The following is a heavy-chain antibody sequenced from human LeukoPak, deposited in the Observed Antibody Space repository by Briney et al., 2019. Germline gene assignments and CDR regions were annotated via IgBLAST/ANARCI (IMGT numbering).Heavy chain of an antibody. V-gene: IGHV4-59*02. D-gene: IGHD6-19*01. Sequence: SETLSLTCAVSGASVTSYYWTWIRQPPGKGLEWIGYIYHTGNIKYNPSLNSRVTISIDTSKNQFSLKLSSVTAADTAVYYCARFGSGWWYNDYWGQGTLVTVSS. CDR2: IYHTGNI. CDR1: GASVTSYY. J-gene: IGHJ4*02. CDR3: ARFGSGWWYNDY.